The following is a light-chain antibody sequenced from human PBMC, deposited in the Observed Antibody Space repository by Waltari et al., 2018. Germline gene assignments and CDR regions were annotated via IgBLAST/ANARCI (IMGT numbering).Light chain of an antibody. CDR3: SSFASDGSYV. J-gene: IGLJ1*01. CDR1: SSDVGTYYR. CDR2: EVT. Sequence: QSALTQPPSVSGSPGQSVTISCTGTSSDVGTYYRVSWYQQSPGTAPKLLIYEVTYRAPGVPDRLSASKSGNTASLTISGLQPEDEADYYCSSFASDGSYVFGTGTTVAVL. V-gene: IGLV2-18*02.